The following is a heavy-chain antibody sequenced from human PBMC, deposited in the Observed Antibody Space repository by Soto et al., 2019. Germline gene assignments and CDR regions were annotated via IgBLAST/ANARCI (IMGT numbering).Heavy chain of an antibody. V-gene: IGHV4-31*11. CDR2: IHNSGST. D-gene: IGHD5-18*01. J-gene: IGHJ4*02. Sequence: PSETLSLTCAVSGGSISSGDYSWSWIRQPPGKGLEWIGYIHNSGSTYYNPPLRSRVTISVDTAKNQFCLKVSSVTAADTAVYYCARDLRNSYGYGDYGGQGTLVTVS. CDR1: GGSISSGDYS. CDR3: ARDLRNSYGYGDY.